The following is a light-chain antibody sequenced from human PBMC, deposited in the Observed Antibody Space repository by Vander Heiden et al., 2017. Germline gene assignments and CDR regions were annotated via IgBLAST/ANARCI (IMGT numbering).Light chain of an antibody. J-gene: IGKJ4*01. CDR3: MQGAHWPLT. Sequence: VVMTQSPHSLPVTLGQPASISCRSSQSLVYRDGNTYLSWFHQRPGQSPRRLIYKVSSRDSGVPDRFSGSGSDTDFTLKISRVEAEDVGFYYCMQGAHWPLTFGGGTKVEIK. V-gene: IGKV2-30*01. CDR1: QSLVYRDGNTY. CDR2: KVS.